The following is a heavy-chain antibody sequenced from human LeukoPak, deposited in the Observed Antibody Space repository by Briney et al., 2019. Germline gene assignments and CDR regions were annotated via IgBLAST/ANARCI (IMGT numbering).Heavy chain of an antibody. CDR3: AKPDTAMVTGYFDY. CDR2: ISGGGGST. Sequence: GGSLRLSCAASGFTFSSYAMSWVRQAPGKGLEWVSAISGGGGSTYYADSVKGRFTISRDNSKNTLYLQMDSLRAEDTAVYYCAKPDTAMVTGYFDYWGQGTLVTVSS. V-gene: IGHV3-23*01. J-gene: IGHJ4*02. D-gene: IGHD5-18*01. CDR1: GFTFSSYA.